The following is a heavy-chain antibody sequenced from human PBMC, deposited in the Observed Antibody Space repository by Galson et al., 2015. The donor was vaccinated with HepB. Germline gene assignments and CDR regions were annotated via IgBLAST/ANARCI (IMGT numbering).Heavy chain of an antibody. V-gene: IGHV3-30-3*01. Sequence: SLRLSCAASGFTFSSYAMHWVHQAPGKGLEWVAVISYDGSNKYYADSVKGRFTISRDNSKNTLYLQMNSLRAEDTAVYYCARPITPLIVSEGSAFEIWGQGTMVTVSS. CDR3: ARPITPLIVSEGSAFEI. CDR2: ISYDGSNK. CDR1: GFTFSSYA. D-gene: IGHD3-22*01. J-gene: IGHJ3*02.